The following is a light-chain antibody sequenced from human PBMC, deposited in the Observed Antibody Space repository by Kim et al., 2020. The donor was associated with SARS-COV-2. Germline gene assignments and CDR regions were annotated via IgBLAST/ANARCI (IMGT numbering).Light chain of an antibody. Sequence: SYELTQPPSVSVSPGQTASITCSGDKLGDKYACWYQQKPGQSPVLVIYQDSKRPSGIPERFSGSNSGNTATLTISGTQAMDEADYYCQAWDSSHVGFGGG. CDR2: QDS. CDR1: KLGDKY. CDR3: QAWDSSHVG. J-gene: IGLJ2*01. V-gene: IGLV3-1*01.